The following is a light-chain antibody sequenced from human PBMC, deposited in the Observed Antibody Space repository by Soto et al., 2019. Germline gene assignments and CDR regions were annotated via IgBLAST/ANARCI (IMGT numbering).Light chain of an antibody. CDR2: RNN. CDR3: AAWDDSLSGWV. CDR1: SSNIGSNY. V-gene: IGLV1-47*01. Sequence: QSVLTQPPSASGTPGQRVTSSCSGSSSNIGSNYVYWYQQLPGTAPKLLIYRNNQRPSGVPDRFSGSKSGTSASLAISGLRSEDEDDYYCAAWDDSLSGWVFGGGTKVTVL. J-gene: IGLJ3*02.